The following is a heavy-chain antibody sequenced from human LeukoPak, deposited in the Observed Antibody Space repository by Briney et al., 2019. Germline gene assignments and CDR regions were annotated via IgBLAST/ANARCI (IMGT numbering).Heavy chain of an antibody. CDR2: IIPIFGTA. CDR3: ARAMYYYDSSGYGY. V-gene: IGHV1-69*13. J-gene: IGHJ4*02. D-gene: IGHD3-22*01. CDR1: GGTFSSYA. Sequence: AASVKVSCEASGGTFSSYAISWVRQAPGQGLEWMGGIIPIFGTANYAQKFQGRVTITADESTSTAYMELSSLRSEDTAVYYCARAMYYYDSSGYGYWGQGTLVTVSS.